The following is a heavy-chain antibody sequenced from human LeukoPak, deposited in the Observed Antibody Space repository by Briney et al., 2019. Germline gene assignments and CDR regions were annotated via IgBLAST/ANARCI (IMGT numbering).Heavy chain of an antibody. Sequence: GGSLRLSCAASGFTFDDYAMHWVRQAPGKGLEWVSGISWNSGSIGYADSVKGRFTISRDNAKNSLYLHINSLRAEDTAVYYCVKDNPLDYWGQGTLVIVSS. CDR3: VKDNPLDY. CDR2: ISWNSGSI. V-gene: IGHV3-9*01. CDR1: GFTFDDYA. J-gene: IGHJ4*02.